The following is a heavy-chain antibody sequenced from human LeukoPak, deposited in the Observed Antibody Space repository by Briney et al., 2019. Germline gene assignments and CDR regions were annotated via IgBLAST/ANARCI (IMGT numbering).Heavy chain of an antibody. CDR2: MNPNSGNT. CDR1: GYSFTGYY. J-gene: IGHJ4*02. V-gene: IGHV1-8*02. Sequence: ASVKVSCKASGYSFTGYYMHWVRQAPGQGLEWMGWMNPNSGNTGYAQKFQGRVTMTRNTSISTAYMELSSLRSEDTAVYYCARGPYSYLNDYWGQETLVTVSS. D-gene: IGHD5-18*01. CDR3: ARGPYSYLNDY.